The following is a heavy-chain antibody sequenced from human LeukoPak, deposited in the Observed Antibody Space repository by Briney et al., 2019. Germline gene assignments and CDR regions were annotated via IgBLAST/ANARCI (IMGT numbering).Heavy chain of an antibody. CDR2: IYHGDSDT. D-gene: IGHD3-22*01. CDR1: GYSFTSYW. CDR3: ASGQLGTYDSSGYYAFPY. Sequence: GESLKISCKGSGYSFTSYWIGWVRQMPGKGLEWMGIIYHGDSDTRYSPSFQGQVTISADKSISTAYLQWSSLKASDTAMYYCASGQLGTYDSSGYYAFPYWGQGTLVTVSS. V-gene: IGHV5-51*01. J-gene: IGHJ4*02.